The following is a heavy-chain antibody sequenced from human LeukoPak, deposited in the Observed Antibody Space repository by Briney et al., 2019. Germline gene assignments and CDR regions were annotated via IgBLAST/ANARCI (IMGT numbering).Heavy chain of an antibody. V-gene: IGHV3-49*03. CDR3: TRPYYYNSSGPFDY. D-gene: IGHD3-22*01. CDR1: GFTFGDYA. J-gene: IGHJ4*02. CDR2: IRSKAYGGTT. Sequence: PGGSLRLSCTASGFTFGDYAMSWFRQAPGKGLEWVGFIRSKAYGGTTEYAASVKGRFTISRDDSKSIAYLQMNSLNTEDTAVYYCTRPYYYNSSGPFDYWGQGTLVTVSS.